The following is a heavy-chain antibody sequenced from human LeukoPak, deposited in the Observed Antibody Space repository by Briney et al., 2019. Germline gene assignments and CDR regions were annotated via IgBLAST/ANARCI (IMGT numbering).Heavy chain of an antibody. Sequence: GGSLRLSCAASGFTFSRYGMHWVRQAPGKGLEWVGQIKSKTDGGTTDYAAPVKGRFTISRDDSKNTLYLQMNSLKTEDTAVYYCTTLGSGYSSFWGQGTLVTVSS. CDR1: GFTFSRYG. D-gene: IGHD5-12*01. CDR3: TTLGSGYSSF. V-gene: IGHV3-15*01. J-gene: IGHJ4*02. CDR2: IKSKTDGGTT.